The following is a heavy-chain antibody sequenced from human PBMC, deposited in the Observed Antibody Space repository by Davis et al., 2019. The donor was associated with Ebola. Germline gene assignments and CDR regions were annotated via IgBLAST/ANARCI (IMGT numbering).Heavy chain of an antibody. V-gene: IGHV3-7*01. D-gene: IGHD2-2*01. J-gene: IGHJ6*04. CDR3: AREDIVVVPAALYYYYYGMDV. Sequence: GESLKISCAASGFTFSSYWMSWVRQAPGKGLAWVANIKQDGSEKYYVDSVKGRFTISRDNAKNSLYLQMNSLRAEDTAVYYCAREDIVVVPAALYYYYYGMDVWGKGTTVTVSS. CDR2: IKQDGSEK. CDR1: GFTFSSYW.